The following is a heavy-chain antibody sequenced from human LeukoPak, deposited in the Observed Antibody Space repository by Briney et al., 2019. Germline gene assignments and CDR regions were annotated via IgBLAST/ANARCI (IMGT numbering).Heavy chain of an antibody. D-gene: IGHD3-22*01. CDR2: ISSSSTI. J-gene: IGHJ4*02. CDR3: TRERYYYDCSGYYSYFDY. CDR1: GFTFSSYS. Sequence: GGSLRLSCAASGFTFSSYSMNWVRQAPGKGLEWVSYISSSSTIYYADSVKGRFTISRDNAKNSLYLQMNSLRAEHTAVYYCTRERYYYDCSGYYSYFDYWGQGTLVTVSS. V-gene: IGHV3-48*01.